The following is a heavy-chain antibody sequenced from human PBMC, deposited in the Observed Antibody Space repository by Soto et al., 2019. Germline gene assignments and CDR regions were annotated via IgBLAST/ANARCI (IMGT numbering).Heavy chain of an antibody. J-gene: IGHJ6*02. Sequence: EVQLVESGGGLVQPGGSLRLSCAASGFTFSTYWIHWVRQAPGKGLVWVSGINSDGSSTNYADSVKGRFTISRDNAKNTLFLQMNSLRAEDTAVYYCARDRWGGGRDMDVWGQGTTVTVSS. V-gene: IGHV3-74*01. D-gene: IGHD3-10*01. CDR2: INSDGSST. CDR1: GFTFSTYW. CDR3: ARDRWGGGRDMDV.